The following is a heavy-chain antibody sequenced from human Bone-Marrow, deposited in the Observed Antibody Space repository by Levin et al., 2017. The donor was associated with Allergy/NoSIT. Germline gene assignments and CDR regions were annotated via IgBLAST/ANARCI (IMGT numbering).Heavy chain of an antibody. V-gene: IGHV4-30-4*01. Sequence: SETLSLTCSVSGGSITSGDYFWSWVRQTPGKGLEWIGNIYYNGNTFYNPSLKSRVSISIDTSKNDFSLRLISVTAEDTAVYYCASSTKATVTSGWFDPWGQGILVTVAS. D-gene: IGHD4-17*01. CDR3: ASSTKATVTSGWFDP. CDR1: GGSITSGDYF. J-gene: IGHJ5*02. CDR2: IYYNGNT.